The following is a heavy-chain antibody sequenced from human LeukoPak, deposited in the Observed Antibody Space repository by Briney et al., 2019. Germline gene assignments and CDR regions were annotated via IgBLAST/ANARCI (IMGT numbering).Heavy chain of an antibody. D-gene: IGHD6-19*01. CDR1: GGSISSYY. V-gene: IGHV4-4*07. CDR3: AGRAQTTGWPFDY. Sequence: SGTLSLTCIDSGGSISSYYWSWIRQPAGKGLDWIGQIHTSGSTNYNPSLKSRVAMSVDTSKNQFSLELSSVTAADTAVYYCAGRAQTTGWPFDYWGQGALVTVSS. J-gene: IGHJ4*02. CDR2: IHTSGST.